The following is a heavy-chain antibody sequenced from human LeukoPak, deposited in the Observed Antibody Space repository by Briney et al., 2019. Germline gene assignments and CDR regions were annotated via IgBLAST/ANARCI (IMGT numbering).Heavy chain of an antibody. D-gene: IGHD5-24*01. CDR1: GYTFTGYY. Sequence: ASVKVSCKASGYTFTGYYMHWVRQAPGQGLEWMGRINPNSGGTNYAQKFQGRVTMTRDTSISTAYMELSRLRSDDTAVYYCVSVEMATIHDYYYMDVWGKGTTVTVSS. V-gene: IGHV1-2*06. J-gene: IGHJ6*03. CDR3: VSVEMATIHDYYYMDV. CDR2: INPNSGGT.